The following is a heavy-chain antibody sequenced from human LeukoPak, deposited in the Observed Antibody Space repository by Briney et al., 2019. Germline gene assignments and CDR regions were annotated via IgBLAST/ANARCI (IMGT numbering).Heavy chain of an antibody. CDR2: IIPILGIA. Sequence: GASVKVSCKASGGTFSSYALSWVRQAPGQGLEWMGRIIPILGIADYAQKFQGRVTITADKSSRTVYMELSRLRSDDTAVFYCAREMTVTHDAFDIWGQGALVTVSS. V-gene: IGHV1-69*04. CDR1: GGTFSSYA. J-gene: IGHJ3*02. D-gene: IGHD4-11*01. CDR3: AREMTVTHDAFDI.